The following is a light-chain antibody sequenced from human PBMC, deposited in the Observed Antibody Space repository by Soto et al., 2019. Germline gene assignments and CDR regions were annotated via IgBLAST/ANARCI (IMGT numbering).Light chain of an antibody. CDR3: SSYTSTNTLV. CDR2: GVS. J-gene: IGLJ2*01. V-gene: IGLV2-14*01. CDR1: SRDVGDYSY. Sequence: QSALTQPASVSGSPGQSITISCTGTSRDVGDYSYVSWYQQHPGKAPKLIIYGVSNRPSGISNRFSGSKSGNTASLTISGLQAEDEADYYCSSYTSTNTLVFGGGTKVTVL.